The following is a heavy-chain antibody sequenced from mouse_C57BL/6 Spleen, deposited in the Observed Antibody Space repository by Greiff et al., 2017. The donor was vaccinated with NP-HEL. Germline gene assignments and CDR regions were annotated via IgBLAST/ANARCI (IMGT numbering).Heavy chain of an antibody. D-gene: IGHD2-1*01. CDR1: GYTFTSYW. CDR2: IDPSDSYT. J-gene: IGHJ4*01. Sequence: VQLQQPGAELVKPGASVKLSCKASGYTFTSYWMQWVKQRPGQGLEWIGEIDPSDSYTNYNQKFKGKATLTVDTSSSTAYMQLSSLTSEDSAVYYCARFYGNLYAMDYWGQGTSVTVSS. CDR3: ARFYGNLYAMDY. V-gene: IGHV1-50*01.